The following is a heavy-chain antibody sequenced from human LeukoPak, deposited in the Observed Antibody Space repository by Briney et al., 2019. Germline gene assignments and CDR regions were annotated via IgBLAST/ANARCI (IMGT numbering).Heavy chain of an antibody. CDR2: ISWNSGSI. CDR3: AKDIRQWLSLLDY. V-gene: IGHV3-9*01. CDR1: GFTFDDYA. Sequence: QAGGSLRLSCAASGFTFDDYAMHWVRQAPGKGLEWVSGISWNSGSIGYADSVKGRFTISRDNAKNSLYLQMNSLRAEDTALYYCAKDIRQWLSLLDYWGQGTLVTVSS. D-gene: IGHD6-19*01. J-gene: IGHJ4*02.